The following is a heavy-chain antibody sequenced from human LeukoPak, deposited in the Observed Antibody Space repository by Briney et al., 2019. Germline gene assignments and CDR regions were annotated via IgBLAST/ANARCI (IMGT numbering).Heavy chain of an antibody. J-gene: IGHJ4*02. D-gene: IGHD1-26*01. V-gene: IGHV1-8*03. CDR3: ARGLGGSSSFDY. CDR2: MNPNSGNT. CDR1: GYTFTSYD. Sequence: ASVKVSCKASGYTFTSYDINWVRQATGQGLERMGWMNPNSGNTGYAQKFQGRVTITRNTSISTAYMELSSLRSEDTAVYYCARGLGGSSSFDYWGQGTLVTVSS.